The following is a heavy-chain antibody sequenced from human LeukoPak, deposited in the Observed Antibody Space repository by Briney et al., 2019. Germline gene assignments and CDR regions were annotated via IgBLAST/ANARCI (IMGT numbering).Heavy chain of an antibody. V-gene: IGHV3-23*01. D-gene: IGHD1-26*01. CDR2: ISGSGATT. J-gene: IGHJ5*02. CDR3: AKEIAWQYGRNWFDP. CDR1: EFTFRSYA. Sequence: PGGSLRLSCAASEFTFRSYAMSWVRQAPGKGLEWVSAISGSGATTYSADSVKGRFTISRDNSKNTLYLQMNSLRAEDTAVYYCAKEIAWQYGRNWFDPWGQGTLVTVSS.